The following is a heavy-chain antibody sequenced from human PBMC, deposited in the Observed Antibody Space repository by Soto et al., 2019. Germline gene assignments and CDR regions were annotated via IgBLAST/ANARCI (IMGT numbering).Heavy chain of an antibody. J-gene: IGHJ6*03. CDR3: ARTVLGPDLLADSFVDYYYYMDV. Sequence: SETLSLTCTVSGGSISSFFWSWIWQPPGKGLEWIGYVYYTGSTSYNPSLKRRVTFSADSSRGQFSLRLNSVTAADTAVYYCARTVLGPDLLADSFVDYYYYMDVSGQGTTVTVSS. CDR1: GGSISSFF. V-gene: IGHV4-59*08. D-gene: IGHD3-9*01. CDR2: VYYTGST.